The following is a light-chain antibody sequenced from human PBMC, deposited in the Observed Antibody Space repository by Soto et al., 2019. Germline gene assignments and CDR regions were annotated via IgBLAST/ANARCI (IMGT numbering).Light chain of an antibody. J-gene: IGKJ5*01. V-gene: IGKV1-39*01. Sequence: DIQVTQSPSSLSASVGDRVTITCRISQSISGYLNWYRHKPGKAPTLLIYAASTLQSGVPSRFSGSGSGTDFTLTISNLQPEDFATYYCQQSYSTLPITFGQGTRLEIK. CDR2: AAS. CDR3: QQSYSTLPIT. CDR1: QSISGY.